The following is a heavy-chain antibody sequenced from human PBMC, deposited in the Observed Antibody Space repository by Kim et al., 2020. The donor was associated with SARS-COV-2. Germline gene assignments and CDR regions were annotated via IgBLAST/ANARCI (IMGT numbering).Heavy chain of an antibody. D-gene: IGHD2-21*01. Sequence: SETLSLTCTVSGGSINNGSYYWTWIRQPAGKGLEWIGRIYTRRTVNYNPSLKSRVTISLDTSKNQFSLQLTSVTAADTATYYCTREVVVGATVWFAPWGQGALVTVSS. V-gene: IGHV4-61*02. CDR3: TREVVVGATVWFAP. CDR1: GGSINNGSYY. J-gene: IGHJ5*02. CDR2: IYTRRTV.